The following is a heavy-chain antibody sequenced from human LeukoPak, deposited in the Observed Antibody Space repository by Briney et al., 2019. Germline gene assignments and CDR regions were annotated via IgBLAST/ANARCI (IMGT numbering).Heavy chain of an antibody. D-gene: IGHD4-11*01. CDR1: GYSFTSYW. J-gene: IGHJ4*02. V-gene: IGHV5-51*01. CDR2: IYPGDSDA. CDR3: ARLDYSDYEPSSSPFDY. Sequence: GESLKISCKGSGYSFTSYWIGWVRQMPGKGLEWMGIIYPGDSDARYSPSFQGQVTISADKSISTAYLQWSSLKASDTAMYYCARLDYSDYEPSSSPFDYWGQGTLVTVSS.